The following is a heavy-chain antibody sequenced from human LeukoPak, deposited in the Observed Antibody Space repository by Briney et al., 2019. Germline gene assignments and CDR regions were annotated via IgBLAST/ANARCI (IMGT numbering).Heavy chain of an antibody. CDR1: GASIRRYY. V-gene: IGHV4-59*01. J-gene: IGHJ3*02. Sequence: PSETLSLTCIVSGASIRRYYWSWMRQPPGKGLEWIGYIYYSGSTNYNPSLKSRVTISVDTSKNQFSLKLSSVTAADTAVYYCAIDSSGRLDAFDIWGQGTMVTVSS. CDR2: IYYSGST. CDR3: AIDSSGRLDAFDI. D-gene: IGHD3-22*01.